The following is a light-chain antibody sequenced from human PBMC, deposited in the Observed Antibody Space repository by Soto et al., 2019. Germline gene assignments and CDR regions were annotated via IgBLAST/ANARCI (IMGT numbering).Light chain of an antibody. V-gene: IGLV2-8*01. J-gene: IGLJ1*01. CDR2: EVT. Sequence: QSVLTQPPSASGSPGQSVTISCTGTSSDVGGYNYVSWYQQYPGKAPKLMIYEVTKRPSGVPDRFSGSKSANTASLTVSGLLADDEGDYYCSSYAASSNSYYVFGSGTKVTVL. CDR1: SSDVGGYNY. CDR3: SSYAASSNSYYV.